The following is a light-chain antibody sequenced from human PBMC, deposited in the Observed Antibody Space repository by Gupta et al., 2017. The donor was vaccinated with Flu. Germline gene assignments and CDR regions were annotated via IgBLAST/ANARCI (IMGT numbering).Light chain of an antibody. CDR3: QVRTSWPSIA. Sequence: VLTQSPITLSASPGDRVTLSCRASQSVSSHLAWYQQKVGQAPRLLIYDASNRATGIPGRFSGGGTGTDFNLTISNLEPDDFALYYCQVRTSWPSIAFGQGTRLEIE. V-gene: IGKV3-11*01. CDR1: QSVSSH. CDR2: DAS. J-gene: IGKJ5*01.